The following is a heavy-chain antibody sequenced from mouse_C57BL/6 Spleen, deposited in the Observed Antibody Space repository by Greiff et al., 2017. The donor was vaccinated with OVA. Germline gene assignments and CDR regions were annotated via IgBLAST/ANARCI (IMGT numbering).Heavy chain of an antibody. Sequence: QVQLQQPGAELVMPGASVKLSCKASGYTFTSYWLHWVKQRPGQGLEWIGGIDPSDSYTNYNQQLKGKSTLTVDKSSSTAYMQLSSLTSEDSAVYYCARSGGYGNYLDAMDYWGQGTSVTVSS. CDR3: ARSGGYGNYLDAMDY. J-gene: IGHJ4*01. D-gene: IGHD2-10*02. CDR1: GYTFTSYW. CDR2: IDPSDSYT. V-gene: IGHV1-69*01.